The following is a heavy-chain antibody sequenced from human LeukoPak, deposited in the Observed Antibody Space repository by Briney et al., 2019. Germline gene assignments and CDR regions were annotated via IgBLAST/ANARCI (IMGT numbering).Heavy chain of an antibody. CDR3: ARRSRVVPFDY. V-gene: IGHV4-39*01. J-gene: IGHJ4*02. D-gene: IGHD3-3*01. CDR2: IYYSGST. Sequence: SETLSLTCTVSGGSISSSSYYWGWIRQPPGQGLEWIGSIYYSGSTYYNPSLKSRVTISVDTSKNQFSLKLSSVTAADTAVYYCARRSRVVPFDYWGQGTLVTVSS. CDR1: GGSISSSSYY.